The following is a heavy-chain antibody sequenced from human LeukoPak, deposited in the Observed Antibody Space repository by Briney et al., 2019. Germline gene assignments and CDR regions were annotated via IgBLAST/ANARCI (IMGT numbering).Heavy chain of an antibody. D-gene: IGHD2-2*01. CDR3: AGSIVVPAGAYYMDV. Sequence: PSQTLSLTCTVSGGSISSYYWSWIRQPAGKGLERIGRIYTSGSTNYNPSLKSRVTISVDTSKNQFSLKLSSVTAADTAVYYCAGSIVVPAGAYYMDVWGKGTTVTVSS. CDR2: IYTSGST. J-gene: IGHJ6*03. V-gene: IGHV4-4*07. CDR1: GGSISSYY.